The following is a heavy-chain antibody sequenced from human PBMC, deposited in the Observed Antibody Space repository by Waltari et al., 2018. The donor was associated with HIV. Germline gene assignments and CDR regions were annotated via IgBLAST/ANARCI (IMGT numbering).Heavy chain of an antibody. CDR3: ARDGVGDAAFDY. Sequence: QVQLLQSGPEVRKPGASVTVSCRASGYNFTGHYMHWVRQAPGQGLEWMGWINPNSGNTHFAQKFKGRVTLTRVTSIRTAYLEMRRLKSDDTAIYYCARDGVGDAAFDYWGQGTLVTVS. CDR1: GYNFTGHY. J-gene: IGHJ4*02. D-gene: IGHD1-26*01. CDR2: INPNSGNT. V-gene: IGHV1-2*02.